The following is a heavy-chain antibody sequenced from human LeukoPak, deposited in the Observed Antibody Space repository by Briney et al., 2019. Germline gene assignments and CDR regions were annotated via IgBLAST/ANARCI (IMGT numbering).Heavy chain of an antibody. CDR1: GFTFSSQW. CDR3: AREHYFYYMDV. CDR2: INQGGTEK. J-gene: IGHJ6*03. V-gene: IGHV3-7*01. Sequence: GGSLRLSCAASGFTFSSQWMSWVRQAPGNGLEWVANINQGGTEKYYVDSVKGRFTISRDNAENSLYLQMNSLRAEDTAVYYCAREHYFYYMDVWGKGTTVTVSS.